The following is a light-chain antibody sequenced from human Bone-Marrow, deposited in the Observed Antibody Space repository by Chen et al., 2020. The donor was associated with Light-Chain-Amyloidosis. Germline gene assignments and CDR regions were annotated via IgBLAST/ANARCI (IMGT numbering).Light chain of an antibody. Sequence: SYLLTQPSSVSVAPGQTATIACGGNNIGSTSVHCYQQTPGQAPLLVVYDDSDRPSGIPERLSGSNSGNSATLTVSRVEAGDEADYYSQVWDRSRDRPVFGGGTKLTVL. CDR2: DDS. V-gene: IGLV3-21*02. CDR1: NIGSTS. J-gene: IGLJ3*02. CDR3: QVWDRSRDRPV.